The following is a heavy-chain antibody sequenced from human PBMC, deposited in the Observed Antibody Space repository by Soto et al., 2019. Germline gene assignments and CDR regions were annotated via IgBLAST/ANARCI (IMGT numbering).Heavy chain of an antibody. CDR2: IYPGDSDT. CDR1: GYRFTSYW. CDR3: ARPKAVGDDASDI. V-gene: IGHV5-51*01. J-gene: IGHJ3*02. D-gene: IGHD3-3*01. Sequence: XDSLKVNCQCSGYRFTSYWIALVLQMPGKGLEWMGIIYPGDSDTRYSPSFQGQVTISADKSISTAYLQWSSLKASDTAMYYCARPKAVGDDASDIWGQGTMVTV.